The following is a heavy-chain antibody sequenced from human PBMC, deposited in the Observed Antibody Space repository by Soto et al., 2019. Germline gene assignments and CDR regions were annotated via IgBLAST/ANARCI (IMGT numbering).Heavy chain of an antibody. CDR2: IKSKAYGGTT. V-gene: IGHV3-49*04. CDR3: ITTYSGTPARPYLDL. D-gene: IGHD1-26*01. CDR1: GFTFGDYP. J-gene: IGHJ4*02. Sequence: GGSLRLSCTTSGFTFGDYPMTWVRQAPGKGLEWLGFIKSKAYGGTTEYAASVKGRFSISRDDSNSIAYLQMHSLKTEDTAVYYCITTYSGTPARPYLDLWGQGTPVTVSS.